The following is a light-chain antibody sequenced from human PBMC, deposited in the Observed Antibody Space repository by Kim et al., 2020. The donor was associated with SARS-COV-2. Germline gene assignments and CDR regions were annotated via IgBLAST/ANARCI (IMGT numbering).Light chain of an antibody. V-gene: IGLV1-51*01. CDR1: SSNVGNNY. CDR3: GTWDSSLSAVV. Sequence: GQKVTISCSGSSSNVGNNYVSWYQQLPGKAPKFLIYDSNKRASGMPDRFSGSKSGTSATLGITGLQTADEADYYCGTWDSSLSAVVFGGGTQLTVL. CDR2: DSN. J-gene: IGLJ2*01.